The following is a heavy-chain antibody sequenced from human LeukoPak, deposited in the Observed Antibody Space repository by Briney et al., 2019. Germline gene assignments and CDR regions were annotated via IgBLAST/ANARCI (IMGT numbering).Heavy chain of an antibody. D-gene: IGHD3-3*01. Sequence: ASVKVSCKASGGTFSSYAISWVRQAPGQGLEWMGWINPNSGGTNYAQKFQGRVTMTRDTSISTAYMELSRLRSDDTAVYYCARDYGLGLYYDFWSGTPPGDWGQGTLVTVSS. CDR3: ARDYGLGLYYDFWSGTPPGD. J-gene: IGHJ4*02. CDR1: GGTFSSYA. V-gene: IGHV1-2*02. CDR2: INPNSGGT.